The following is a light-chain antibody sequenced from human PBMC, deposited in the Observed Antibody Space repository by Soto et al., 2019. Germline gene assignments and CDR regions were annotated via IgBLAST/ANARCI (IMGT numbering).Light chain of an antibody. CDR2: DAS. Sequence: EIVLTQSPATLSLSPGERATLSCRASQSIGLAIAWYQHKPGQAPRLLIFDASQRATGIPARFRGSGSGTDFTLSISSLEAEDFAVYYCQQRTDRPPWTFGQGTKVDIK. J-gene: IGKJ1*01. CDR3: QQRTDRPPWT. V-gene: IGKV3-11*01. CDR1: QSIGLA.